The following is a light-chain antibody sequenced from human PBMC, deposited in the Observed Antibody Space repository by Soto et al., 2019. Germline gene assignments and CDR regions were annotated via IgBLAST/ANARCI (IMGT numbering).Light chain of an antibody. CDR1: QVIATH. Sequence: QLTQSPSSLSASVGDRVTITCRASQVIATHVAWYQQKPGQAPNLLIYAASTLQSGVPSRFSGGGSGTDFTLTIIILQTEDFATHYCQQLSSYPLTFGGGTKVEI. CDR3: QQLSSYPLT. J-gene: IGKJ4*01. V-gene: IGKV1-9*01. CDR2: AAS.